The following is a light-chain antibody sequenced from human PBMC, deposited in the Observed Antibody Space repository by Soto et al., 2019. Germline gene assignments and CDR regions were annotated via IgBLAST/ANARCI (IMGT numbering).Light chain of an antibody. Sequence: DTQLTQSPSFLSASEGDSVTITCRASHDIHVFLAWYQHKPGKAPRLLIDSASTLQADVPSRFSGRRFGTEFTLTINGLQPEDVATYYCQKFNNYPLSFGPGTKVDLK. CDR3: QKFNNYPLS. V-gene: IGKV1-9*01. J-gene: IGKJ3*01. CDR2: SAS. CDR1: HDIHVF.